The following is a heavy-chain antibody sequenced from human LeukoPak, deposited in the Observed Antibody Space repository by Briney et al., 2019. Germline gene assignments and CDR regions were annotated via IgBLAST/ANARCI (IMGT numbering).Heavy chain of an antibody. CDR2: IWYDGSNK. Sequence: GGSLRLSCAASGFTFTSYGMHWVRQAPGKGLEWVAVIWYDGSNKYYVDSVKGRFTISRDNSKNTLYLQMNSLRAEDTAVYYCARDRNGNYFDYWGQGTLVTVSS. CDR3: ARDRNGNYFDY. CDR1: GFTFTSYG. D-gene: IGHD1-1*01. J-gene: IGHJ4*02. V-gene: IGHV3-33*01.